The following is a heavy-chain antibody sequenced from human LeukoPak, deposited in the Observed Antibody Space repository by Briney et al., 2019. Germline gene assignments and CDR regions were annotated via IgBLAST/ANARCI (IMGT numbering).Heavy chain of an antibody. CDR2: IKRKTDGETT. CDR1: GFTFSNAW. D-gene: IGHD1-1*01. CDR3: ARPWAPRPPLDNWFDP. Sequence: GGSLRLSCAASGFTFSNAWMSWVRQAPGKGLEWVGRIKRKTDGETTDYAAPVKGRFTISRDNSKNTLYLQMNSLRAEDTAVYYCARPWAPRPPLDNWFDPWGQGTLVTVSS. J-gene: IGHJ5*02. V-gene: IGHV3-15*01.